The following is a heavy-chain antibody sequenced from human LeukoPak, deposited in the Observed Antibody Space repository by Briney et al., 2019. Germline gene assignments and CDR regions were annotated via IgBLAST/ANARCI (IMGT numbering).Heavy chain of an antibody. J-gene: IGHJ4*02. Sequence: PSETLSLTCTVSGGSISSGGYYWAWIRQTPGKGLEWVAYISSSSGTIYNADSVKGRFTISRDNAKNSLYLQMNSLRAEDTAVYYCARNLPAADYWGQGTLVTVSS. V-gene: IGHV3-11*04. CDR2: ISSSSGTI. CDR3: ARNLPAADY. CDR1: GGSISSGGYY. D-gene: IGHD2-2*01.